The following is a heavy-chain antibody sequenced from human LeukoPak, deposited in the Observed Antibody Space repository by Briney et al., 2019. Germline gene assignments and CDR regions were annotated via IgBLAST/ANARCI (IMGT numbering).Heavy chain of an antibody. D-gene: IGHD3-16*01. CDR2: IYYSGST. J-gene: IGHJ6*03. CDR1: GGSMSSSSYY. Sequence: PSETLSLTCTVSGGSMSSSSYYSGWIRQPPGKGLEWIGSIYYSGSTYYNPSLKSRVTISVDTSKNQFSLKLSSVTAADTAVYYCARTKNGGTYYYYYMDVWGQGTLVTVSS. CDR3: ARTKNGGTYYYYYMDV. V-gene: IGHV4-39*07.